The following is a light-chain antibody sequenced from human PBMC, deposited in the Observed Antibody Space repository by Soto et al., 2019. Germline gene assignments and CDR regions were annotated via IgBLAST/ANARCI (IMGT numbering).Light chain of an antibody. CDR1: ESVSSSY. CDR2: DSS. Sequence: EIVLRQSPNPLSLSPGERATLSCWASESVSSSYLAWYQQKPGQAPRILIYDSSTRATGVPARFSGGGSGTEFTLTINSLQAEDFAVYYCQRYNRWQLSFGGGTKVDIK. J-gene: IGKJ4*01. CDR3: QRYNRWQLS. V-gene: IGKV3-15*01.